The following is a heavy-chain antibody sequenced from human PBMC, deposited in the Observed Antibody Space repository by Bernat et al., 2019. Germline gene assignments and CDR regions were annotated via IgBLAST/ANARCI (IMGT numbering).Heavy chain of an antibody. Sequence: QVQLQQWGAGLLKPSETLSLICAVYGGSFSGYYWSWIRQPPGKGLEWIGEINHSGSTNYNPSLKSRVTISVDTSENQFSLKLSSVTAADTAVYYCARGGPYWQWLGSDAFDIWGQGTMVTVSS. D-gene: IGHD6-19*01. J-gene: IGHJ3*02. CDR3: ARGGPYWQWLGSDAFDI. CDR1: GGSFSGYY. V-gene: IGHV4-34*01. CDR2: INHSGST.